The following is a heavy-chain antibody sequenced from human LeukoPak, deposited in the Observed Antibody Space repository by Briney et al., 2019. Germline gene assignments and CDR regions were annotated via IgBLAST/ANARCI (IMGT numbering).Heavy chain of an antibody. CDR1: GFTFSSYV. J-gene: IGHJ3*02. CDR3: ARANTMIVVDDAFDI. V-gene: IGHV3-30-3*01. CDR2: LSSDGVDK. Sequence: GSLRLSCAASGFTFSSYVMHWVRQTPGKGLEWVAILSSDGVDKRYADSVQGRFTVSRDNSKNTLYLQMNSLRAEDTAVYYCARANTMIVVDDAFDIWGQGTMVTVSS. D-gene: IGHD3-22*01.